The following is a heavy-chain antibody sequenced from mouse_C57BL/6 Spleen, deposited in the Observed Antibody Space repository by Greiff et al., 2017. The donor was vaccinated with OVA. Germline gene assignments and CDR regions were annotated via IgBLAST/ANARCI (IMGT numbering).Heavy chain of an antibody. CDR2: IDPSDSYT. V-gene: IGHV1-59*01. CDR1: GYTFTSYW. J-gene: IGHJ4*01. Sequence: QVQLQQSGAELVRPGTSVKLSCKASGYTFTSYWMHWVKQRPGQGLEWIGVIDPSDSYTNYNQKFKGKATLTVDTSSSTAYMQLSSLTSEDSAVYYCARGGITTVVATGAMDYWGQGTSVTVSS. CDR3: ARGGITTVVATGAMDY. D-gene: IGHD1-1*01.